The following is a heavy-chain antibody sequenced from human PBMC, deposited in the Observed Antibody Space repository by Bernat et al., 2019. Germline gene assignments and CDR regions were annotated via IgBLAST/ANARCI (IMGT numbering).Heavy chain of an antibody. CDR2: IDPSDSYT. CDR3: ARGKVPAANFYYGMDV. J-gene: IGHJ6*02. V-gene: IGHV5-10-1*03. D-gene: IGHD2-2*01. CDR1: GYSFTSYW. Sequence: EVQLVQSGAEVKKPGESLRISCKGSGYSFTSYWISWVRQMPGKGLEWMGRIDPSDSYTNYSPSFQGHVTISADKSISTAYLQWSSLKASETAMYYCARGKVPAANFYYGMDVWGQGTTVTVSS.